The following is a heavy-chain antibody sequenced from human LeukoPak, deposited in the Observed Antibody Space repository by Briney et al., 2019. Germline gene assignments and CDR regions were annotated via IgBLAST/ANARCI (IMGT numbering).Heavy chain of an antibody. Sequence: SETLSLTRTVSGGSISSGSYYWSWIRQPAGKGLEWIGRIYTSGSTNYNPSLKSRVTISVDTSKNQFSLKLSSVTAADTAVYYCARYNYDFWSGYSKWFDPWGQGTLVTVSS. J-gene: IGHJ5*02. V-gene: IGHV4-61*02. CDR2: IYTSGST. D-gene: IGHD3-3*01. CDR1: GGSISSGSYY. CDR3: ARYNYDFWSGYSKWFDP.